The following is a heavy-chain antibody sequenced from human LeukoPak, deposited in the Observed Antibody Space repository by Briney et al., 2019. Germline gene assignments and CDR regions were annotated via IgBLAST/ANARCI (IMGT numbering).Heavy chain of an antibody. CDR2: ISSSSSYI. Sequence: TGGSLRLSCAASGFTFSSYSMNWVRQAPGKGLEWVSSISSSSSYIYYADSVKGRFTISRDNAKNSLYLQMNSLRAEDTAVYYCARSPPTTGSLDYWGQGTLVTVSS. J-gene: IGHJ4*02. CDR3: ARSPPTTGSLDY. V-gene: IGHV3-21*01. D-gene: IGHD4-17*01. CDR1: GFTFSSYS.